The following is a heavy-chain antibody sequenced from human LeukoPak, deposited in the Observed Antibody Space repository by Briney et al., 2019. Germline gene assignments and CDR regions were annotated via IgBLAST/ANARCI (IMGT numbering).Heavy chain of an antibody. J-gene: IGHJ3*02. CDR3: ARTSIAARRANAFDI. V-gene: IGHV4-30-2*01. CDR1: GVSISSGGYS. CDR2: IYHSGST. Sequence: PSETLSLTCAVSGVSISSGGYSWRWIRQPPGKGLEWIGYIYHSGSTYYNPSLKSRVTISVDRSKNQFSLKLSSVTAADTAVYYCARTSIAARRANAFDIWGQGTMVTVSS. D-gene: IGHD6-6*01.